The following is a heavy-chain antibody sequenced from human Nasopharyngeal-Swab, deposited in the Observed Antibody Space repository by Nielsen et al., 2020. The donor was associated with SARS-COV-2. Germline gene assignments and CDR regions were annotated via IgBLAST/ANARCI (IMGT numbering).Heavy chain of an antibody. CDR2: ISWNSGSI. J-gene: IGHJ6*02. V-gene: IGHV3-9*01. Sequence: LSWPCFGFLFDDYAMHWVRQAPGKGLEWVSGISWNSGSIGYADSVKGRFTISRDNAKNSLYLQMNSLRAEDTALYYCAKDGSVVAATGNYGMDVWGQGTTVTVSS. D-gene: IGHD2-15*01. CDR3: AKDGSVVAATGNYGMDV. CDR1: GFLFDDYA.